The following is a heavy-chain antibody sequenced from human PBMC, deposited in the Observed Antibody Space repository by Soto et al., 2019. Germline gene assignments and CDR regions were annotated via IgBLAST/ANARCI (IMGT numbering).Heavy chain of an antibody. J-gene: IGHJ5*02. V-gene: IGHV1-18*01. CDR2: ISLYSDGT. CDR1: GDTFSNYG. CDR3: ARVVPGAEAWSGR. Sequence: AAGKASFTSSGDTFSNYGITWVRQAPGQPLEWLGWISLYSDGTNYAQKFQGRVSMTTDTSTTTAYMELRSLRSDDTAVYYCARVVPGAEAWSGRWGDGNLVTVS. D-gene: IGHD2-2*01.